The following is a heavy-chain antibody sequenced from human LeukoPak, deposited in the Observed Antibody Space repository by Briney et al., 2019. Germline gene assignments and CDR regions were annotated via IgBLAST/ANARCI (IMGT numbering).Heavy chain of an antibody. D-gene: IGHD3-16*01. CDR2: ISYDGSTK. V-gene: IGHV3-30*03. CDR1: GLTLSRYG. Sequence: GRSLRLSCAASGLTLSRYGMHWVRQAPGKGLEGVAVISYDGSTKNYADSVKDRFTISRDNSENTLYLQMSSLRAEDTAVYYCAGVPNVREGEWFDPWGQGTLVTVSS. CDR3: AGVPNVREGEWFDP. J-gene: IGHJ5*02.